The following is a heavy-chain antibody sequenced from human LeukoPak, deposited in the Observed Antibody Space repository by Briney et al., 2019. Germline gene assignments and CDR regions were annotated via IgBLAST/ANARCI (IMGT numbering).Heavy chain of an antibody. CDR1: GGSVSSGRYY. CDR3: ARVGYCSSTSCFHFDY. J-gene: IGHJ4*02. D-gene: IGHD2-2*01. Sequence: SETLSLTCTVSGGSVSSGRYYWSWIRQPPGKGLEWIGYIYYSGSTNYNPSLKSRVTISVDTSKNQFSLKLSSVTAADTAVYYCARVGYCSSTSCFHFDYWGQGTLVTVSS. V-gene: IGHV4-61*01. CDR2: IYYSGST.